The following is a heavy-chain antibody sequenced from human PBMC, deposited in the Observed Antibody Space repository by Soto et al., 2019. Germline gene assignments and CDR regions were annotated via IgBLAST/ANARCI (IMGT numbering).Heavy chain of an antibody. J-gene: IGHJ3*02. D-gene: IGHD3-3*01. Sequence: QVQLVESGGGVVQPGRSLRLSCAASGFTFSSHAMHWVRQAPGKGLEWVAVISYDGSKIYYAESVKGRFTISRANSKNSLYLQVNSLTAEDTAVYFCARDGEDVLRNIPGDAFDIWGQGTMVTVSS. CDR3: ARDGEDVLRNIPGDAFDI. CDR1: GFTFSSHA. V-gene: IGHV3-30-3*01. CDR2: ISYDGSKI.